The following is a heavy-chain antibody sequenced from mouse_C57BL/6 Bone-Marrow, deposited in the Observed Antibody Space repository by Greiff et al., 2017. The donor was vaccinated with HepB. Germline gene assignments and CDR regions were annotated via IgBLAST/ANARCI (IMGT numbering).Heavy chain of an antibody. Sequence: QVQLKESGPGLVAPSQSLSITCPASGFSLTSSAISWVRQPPVKGLEWLGGIWTGGGTNYNSALKSRLSISKDNSKSQVFLKMNSLQTDDTARYYCARKGPHYFDYWGQGTTLTVSS. CDR3: ARKGPHYFDY. CDR2: IWTGGGT. J-gene: IGHJ2*01. CDR1: GFSLTSSA. V-gene: IGHV2-9-1*01.